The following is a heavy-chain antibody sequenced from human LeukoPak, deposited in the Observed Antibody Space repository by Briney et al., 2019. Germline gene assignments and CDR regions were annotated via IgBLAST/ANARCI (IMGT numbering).Heavy chain of an antibody. CDR3: ARALTLIVVALSY. D-gene: IGHD3-22*01. CDR2: INPSGGST. CDR1: GYTFTNYY. J-gene: IGHJ4*02. V-gene: IGHV1-46*01. Sequence: GASVKVPCKASGYTFTNYYLHWVRQAPGQGLEWMGIINPSGGSTSYAQKFQGRVTMTRDTSTSTVYMELSSLRSEDTAVYYCARALTLIVVALSYWGQGTLVTVSS.